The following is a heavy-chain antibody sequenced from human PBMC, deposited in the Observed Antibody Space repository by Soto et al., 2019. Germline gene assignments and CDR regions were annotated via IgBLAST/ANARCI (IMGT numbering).Heavy chain of an antibody. CDR1: GGTFSSYA. D-gene: IGHD6-6*01. J-gene: IGHJ4*02. CDR2: ISPSFGTA. V-gene: IGHV1-69*12. Sequence: QVQLVQSGAEVKKPGSSVKVSCKASGGTFSSYAISWVRQAPGQGLEWMGGISPSFGTANYAQKFQGRVTITADESTSTAYMELSSLRSEDTAVYYCAREPYSSSPSHADYWGQGTLVTVSS. CDR3: AREPYSSSPSHADY.